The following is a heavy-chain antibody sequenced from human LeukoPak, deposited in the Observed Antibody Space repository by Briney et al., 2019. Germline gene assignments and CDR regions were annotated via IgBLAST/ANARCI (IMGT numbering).Heavy chain of an antibody. Sequence: ASVKVSCKVSGYTLTELSMHWVRQAPGKGLEWMGGFDPEEGETIYAQKFQGRVTMTEDTSTDTAYMELSSLRSEDTAVYYCATAPLYSSGTFDYWGQGTLVTVSS. V-gene: IGHV1-24*01. CDR3: ATAPLYSSGTFDY. CDR2: FDPEEGET. CDR1: GYTLTELS. J-gene: IGHJ4*02. D-gene: IGHD6-19*01.